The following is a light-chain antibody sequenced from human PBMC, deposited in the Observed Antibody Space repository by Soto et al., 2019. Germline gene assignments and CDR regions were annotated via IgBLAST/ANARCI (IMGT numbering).Light chain of an antibody. CDR2: GVS. Sequence: EVVLTQSPGTLSWSAGERATLSCRASQSVSGSDLAWYQQKPGQAPRLLISGVSNRATGTPDRFSGSGSGTDFTLTISSLEPEDFAVFYCHQYGTSPPTFGPGTKVDIK. CDR3: HQYGTSPPT. J-gene: IGKJ1*01. CDR1: QSVSGSD. V-gene: IGKV3-20*01.